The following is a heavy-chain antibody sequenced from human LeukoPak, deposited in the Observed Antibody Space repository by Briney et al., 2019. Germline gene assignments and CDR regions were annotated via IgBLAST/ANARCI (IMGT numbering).Heavy chain of an antibody. Sequence: ASVKVSCKASGYTFTGYYMHWVRQAPGQGLEWMGWINPNSGGTNYAQKFQGRVTMTRDTSISTAYMELSRLRSDDTAVYYCARWPASGYYDSRAEYYFDYWGQGTLVTVSS. CDR2: INPNSGGT. V-gene: IGHV1-2*02. J-gene: IGHJ4*02. CDR1: GYTFTGYY. D-gene: IGHD3-22*01. CDR3: ARWPASGYYDSRAEYYFDY.